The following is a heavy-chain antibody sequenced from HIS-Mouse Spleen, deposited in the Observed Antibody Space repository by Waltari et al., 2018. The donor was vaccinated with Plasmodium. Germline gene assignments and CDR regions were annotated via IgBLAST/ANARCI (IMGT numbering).Heavy chain of an antibody. D-gene: IGHD6-13*01. CDR1: GGSISSSSYY. Sequence: QLQLQESGPGLVKPSETLSLTCTVSGGSISSSSYYWGWIRQPPGKGLEWIGSIYYSGSTYSNPSLKSRVTIDVATAKNQFSLKLSSVTAADTAVYYCARDGRLGAAAGTFFDYWGQGTLVTVSS. CDR2: IYYSGST. CDR3: ARDGRLGAAAGTFFDY. V-gene: IGHV4-39*07. J-gene: IGHJ4*02.